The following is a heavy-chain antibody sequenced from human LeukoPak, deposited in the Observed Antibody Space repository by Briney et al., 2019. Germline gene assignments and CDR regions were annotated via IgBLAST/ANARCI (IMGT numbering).Heavy chain of an antibody. V-gene: IGHV3-30*04. CDR3: ARGPAGIAVAGALDY. CDR1: GFTFSSYA. Sequence: PGGSLRLSCAASGFTFSSYAMSWVRQAPGKGLEWVAVISYDGSNKYYADSVKGRFTISRDNSKNTLYLQMNSLRAEDTAVYYCARGPAGIAVAGALDYWGQGTLVTVSS. CDR2: ISYDGSNK. D-gene: IGHD6-19*01. J-gene: IGHJ4*02.